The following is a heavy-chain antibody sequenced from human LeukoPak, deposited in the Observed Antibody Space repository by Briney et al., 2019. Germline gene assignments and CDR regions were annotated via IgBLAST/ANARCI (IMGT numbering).Heavy chain of an antibody. J-gene: IGHJ6*02. CDR1: GYTFTGYY. Sequence: GASVKVSCKASGYTFTGYYMHWVRQAPGQGLEWMGIINRSGGSTSYAQKFQGRVTMTRDTSTSTVYMELSSLRSEDTALYYCAREYSTSSIPYYAMDVWGQGTTVTVSS. V-gene: IGHV1-46*01. CDR2: INRSGGST. CDR3: AREYSTSSIPYYAMDV. D-gene: IGHD6-6*01.